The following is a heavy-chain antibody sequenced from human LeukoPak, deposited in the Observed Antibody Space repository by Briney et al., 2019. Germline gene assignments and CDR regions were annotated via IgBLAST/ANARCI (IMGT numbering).Heavy chain of an antibody. V-gene: IGHV3-48*03. CDR2: ISRSATTI. D-gene: IGHD4-17*01. J-gene: IGHJ4*02. CDR3: ARARKTTVTRYYFDY. CDR1: GFTFSSYE. Sequence: GGSLRLSCAASGFTFSSYEMNWVRQAPGKGLEWVSSISRSATTIYYADSVKGRFTISRDNAKNTLYLQMNSLRSEDTAVYYCARARKTTVTRYYFDYWGQGTLVTVSS.